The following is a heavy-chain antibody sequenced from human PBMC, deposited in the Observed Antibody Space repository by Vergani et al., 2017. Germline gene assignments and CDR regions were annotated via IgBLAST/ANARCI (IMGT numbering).Heavy chain of an antibody. CDR2: ISSSSSTI. D-gene: IGHD3-10*01. Sequence: EVQLLESGGGLVQPGGSLRLSCAASGFTFSSYSMNWVRQAPGKGLEWVSYISSSSSTIYYADSVKGRFTISRDNAKNSLYLQMNSLRAEDTAVYYCARENYYGSGRSAKSGGYYGMDVWGQGTTVTVSS. V-gene: IGHV3-48*01. CDR3: ARENYYGSGRSAKSGGYYGMDV. CDR1: GFTFSSYS. J-gene: IGHJ6*02.